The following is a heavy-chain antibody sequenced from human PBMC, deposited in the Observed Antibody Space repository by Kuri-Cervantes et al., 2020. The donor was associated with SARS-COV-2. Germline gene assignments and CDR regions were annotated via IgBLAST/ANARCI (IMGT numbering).Heavy chain of an antibody. CDR3: ASPSDSSNSFDH. CDR2: IYPGDSDT. CDR1: GYSFTSYW. J-gene: IGHJ5*02. D-gene: IGHD2-2*01. V-gene: IGHV5-51*01. Sequence: GGSLRLSCKGSGYSFTSYWTGWVRQMPGKGLEWMGIIYPGDSDTRYSPSFQGQVTISADMSTSTTYLQWSSLKASDTAMYYCASPSDSSNSFDHWGQGTLVTVSS.